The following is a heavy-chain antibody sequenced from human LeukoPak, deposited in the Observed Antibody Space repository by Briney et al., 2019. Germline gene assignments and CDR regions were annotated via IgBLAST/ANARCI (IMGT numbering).Heavy chain of an antibody. D-gene: IGHD2-21*02. CDR2: ISGSGGST. CDR1: VFTFSSYS. J-gene: IGHJ4*02. CDR3: VIAVTSQPFDY. Sequence: PGGSLRLSCAASVFTFSSYSMSWVRQAPGKGLEWVSVISGSGGSTYYADSVKGRFTISRDNSKNTLYLQMNSLRAEDTAVYYCVIAVTSQPFDYWGQGTLVTVSS. V-gene: IGHV3-23*01.